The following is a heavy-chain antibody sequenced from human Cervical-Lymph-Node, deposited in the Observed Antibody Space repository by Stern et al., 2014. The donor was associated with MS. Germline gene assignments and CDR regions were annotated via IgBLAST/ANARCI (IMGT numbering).Heavy chain of an antibody. CDR3: ARSTSGWYDY. CDR1: GFTFSGSP. Sequence: EVQLVESGGGLVQPGGSLKLSFAASGFTFSGSPMHWVRHPSGKGLAWVGRIRSKANSYATAYAASVKGRFTISRDDSRNTAYLQMNSLKTEDTAVYYCARSTSGWYDYWGQGTLVTVSS. J-gene: IGHJ4*02. CDR2: IRSKANSYAT. D-gene: IGHD6-19*01. V-gene: IGHV3-73*01.